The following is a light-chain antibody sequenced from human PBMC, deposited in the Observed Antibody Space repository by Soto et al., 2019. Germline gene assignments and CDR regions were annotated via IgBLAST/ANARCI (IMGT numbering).Light chain of an antibody. CDR3: QHYGSSPQT. Sequence: IVLTQSAGALSLSPGERATLSCRATQRISSNYLAWYQQKPGQAPRLLIYGASSRATGIPARFSGSGSGTDFTLTISRLQSEDFAVYYCQHYGSSPQTFGQGTKVDIK. V-gene: IGKV3-20*01. J-gene: IGKJ1*01. CDR2: GAS. CDR1: QRISSNY.